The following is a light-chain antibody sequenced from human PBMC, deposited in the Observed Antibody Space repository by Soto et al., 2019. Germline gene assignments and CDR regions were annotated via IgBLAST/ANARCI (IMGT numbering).Light chain of an antibody. V-gene: IGLV2-14*01. Sequence: QSALTQPASVSGSPGQSITISCTGTSSDVGGYKYVSWYQQNPGTAPKLMIYDVTNRPSGVSNRFSGSKSGNTASLTISGLQAEDEADYYCSSYTSAGTQVFGGGTKLTVL. J-gene: IGLJ2*01. CDR1: SSDVGGYKY. CDR3: SSYTSAGTQV. CDR2: DVT.